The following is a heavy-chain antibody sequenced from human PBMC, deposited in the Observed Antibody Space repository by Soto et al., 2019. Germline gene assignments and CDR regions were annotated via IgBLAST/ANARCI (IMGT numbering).Heavy chain of an antibody. V-gene: IGHV4-31*03. CDR2: IFDSGTT. Sequence: QVQLQESGPGLVKPSQTLSLTCTVSGGSISSGGYYWSWLRQHPGKGLEWIGYIFDSGTTYYNPSLTRRVTISVDPSKSQFALRLTSVTATDTAVYYCASQASGWYPDYWGQGTLVTVSS. J-gene: IGHJ4*02. CDR3: ASQASGWYPDY. CDR1: GGSISSGGYY. D-gene: IGHD6-19*01.